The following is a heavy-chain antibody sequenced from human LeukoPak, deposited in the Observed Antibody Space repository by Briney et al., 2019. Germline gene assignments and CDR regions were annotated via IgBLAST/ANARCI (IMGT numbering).Heavy chain of an antibody. J-gene: IGHJ4*02. CDR2: VSSDGDST. V-gene: IGHV3-64*04. D-gene: IGHD5-12*01. Sequence: GGSLRLSCAASRFTFSDYYMHWVRQAPGKGLEYVSAVSSDGDSTYNADSVKGRFTISRDNAKNTLYLQMNSLRAEDTAVYYCARGYSGYFYYWGQGTLVTVSS. CDR3: ARGYSGYFYY. CDR1: RFTFSDYY.